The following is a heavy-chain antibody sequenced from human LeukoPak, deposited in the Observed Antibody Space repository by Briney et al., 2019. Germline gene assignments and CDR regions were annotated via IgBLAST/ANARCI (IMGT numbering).Heavy chain of an antibody. J-gene: IGHJ4*02. D-gene: IGHD3-10*01. Sequence: SETLSLTCTVSGGSITSSPYHWAWIRQPPGRGPEWIATVSHSGATQYNPSLTSRVAISLDTSKNLFSLSLNSVTAEDTAVYYCARAKPKNMVRGLIMRRESRYYFDYWGQGTLVTVSS. CDR3: ARAKPKNMVRGLIMRRESRYYFDY. CDR2: VSHSGAT. CDR1: GGSITSSPYH. V-gene: IGHV4-39*07.